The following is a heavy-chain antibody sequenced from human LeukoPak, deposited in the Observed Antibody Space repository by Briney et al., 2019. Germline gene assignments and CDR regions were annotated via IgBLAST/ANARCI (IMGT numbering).Heavy chain of an antibody. CDR1: GGSISNYY. CDR2: ISNTGRT. D-gene: IGHD3-3*01. V-gene: IGHV4-59*08. J-gene: IGHJ4*02. CDR3: ARRRDFLDY. Sequence: SETLSLTCTVPGGSISNYYWSWIREPPGKGREWIGYISNTGRTDSSPSLKSRVTLSVDTSKNEVSLKMDSTTDADTAVYYCARRRDFLDYWGQGTLVAVSS.